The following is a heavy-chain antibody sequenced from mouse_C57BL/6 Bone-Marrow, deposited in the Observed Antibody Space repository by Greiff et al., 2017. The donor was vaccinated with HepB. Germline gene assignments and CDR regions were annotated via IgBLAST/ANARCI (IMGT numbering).Heavy chain of an antibody. V-gene: IGHV1-50*01. D-gene: IGHD1-1*01. CDR3: ARWGGSSPYAMDY. CDR1: GYTFTSYW. J-gene: IGHJ4*01. CDR2: IDPSDSYT. Sequence: QVQLQQPGAELVKPGASVKLSCKASGYTFTSYWMQWVKQRPGQGLEWIGEIDPSDSYTNYNQKFKGKATLTVDTSSSTAYMQLSSLTSEDSAVYYCARWGGSSPYAMDYWGQGTSVTVSS.